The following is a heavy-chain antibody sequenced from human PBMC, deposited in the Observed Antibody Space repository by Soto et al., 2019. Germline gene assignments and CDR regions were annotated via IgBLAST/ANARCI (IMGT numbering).Heavy chain of an antibody. Sequence: QVQLQESGPGLVKPSQTLSLTCTVSGGSISSGDYYWSWIRQPPGKGLEWIGYIYYSGSTYYNPSLESRVTISVDTSKNQFSLKLSSVTAADTAVYYCARCALNGQEGQNWFDPWGQGTLVTVSS. CDR1: GGSISSGDYY. V-gene: IGHV4-30-4*01. CDR2: IYYSGST. J-gene: IGHJ5*02. CDR3: ARCALNGQEGQNWFDP.